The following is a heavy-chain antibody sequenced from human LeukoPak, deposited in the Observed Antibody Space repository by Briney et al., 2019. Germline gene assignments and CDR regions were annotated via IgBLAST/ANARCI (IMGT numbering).Heavy chain of an antibody. D-gene: IGHD3-22*01. Sequence: GGSLRLSCAASGFTFSIYAMDWVRQAPGKGLEWVALISYDGNNKYYADSVKGRSSISRDNSKNTLYLQMNSLRPEDTAIYYCARSYYDSTGYYLAEYFQHWGQGTLVTVSS. CDR2: ISYDGNNK. J-gene: IGHJ1*01. CDR3: ARSYYDSTGYYLAEYFQH. CDR1: GFTFSIYA. V-gene: IGHV3-30-3*01.